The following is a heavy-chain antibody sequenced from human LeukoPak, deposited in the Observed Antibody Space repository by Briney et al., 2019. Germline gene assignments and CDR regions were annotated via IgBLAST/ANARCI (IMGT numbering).Heavy chain of an antibody. CDR3: ARRAGDSSSLRYFQH. Sequence: TGGSLRLSCAASGFTFSSYSMNWVRQAPGKGLEWVSYISSSSSTIYYADSVKGRFTISRDNAKNSLYLQMNSLRAEDTAVYYCARRAGDSSSLRYFQHWGQGTLVTVSS. D-gene: IGHD6-13*01. J-gene: IGHJ1*01. CDR2: ISSSSSTI. V-gene: IGHV3-48*01. CDR1: GFTFSSYS.